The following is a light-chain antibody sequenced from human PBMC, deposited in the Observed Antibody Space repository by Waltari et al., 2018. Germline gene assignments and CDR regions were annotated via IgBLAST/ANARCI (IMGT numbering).Light chain of an antibody. CDR1: SSNIGNNL. V-gene: IGLV1-51*02. CDR2: END. CDR3: GTWDCSLSAWL. J-gene: IGLJ2*01. Sequence: QSVLTQPPSVSAAPGQRVTISCSGRSSNIGNNLVSWYQQFPGTVPKLLIDENDQLPSGIPDRFSGSKSVTSATLTITGLQTGDDAEYYCGTWDCSLSAWLFGGGTKLTVL.